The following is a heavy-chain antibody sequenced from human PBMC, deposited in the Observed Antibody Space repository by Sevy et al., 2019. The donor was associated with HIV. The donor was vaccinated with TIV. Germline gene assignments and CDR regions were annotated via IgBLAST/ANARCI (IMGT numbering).Heavy chain of an antibody. CDR2: INPNSGVK. Sequence: ASVKVSCKASGYTFTGYYMHWVRQAPGQGLEWMGWINPNSGVKNYGEKFQGWVTMTRDMSISTDYMELRRMRSDDTDVYYCARESKGDVDRGWLGGYYYGMDVWGQGTTVTVSS. D-gene: IGHD6-19*01. CDR1: GYTFTGYY. CDR3: ARESKGDVDRGWLGGYYYGMDV. V-gene: IGHV1-2*04. J-gene: IGHJ6*02.